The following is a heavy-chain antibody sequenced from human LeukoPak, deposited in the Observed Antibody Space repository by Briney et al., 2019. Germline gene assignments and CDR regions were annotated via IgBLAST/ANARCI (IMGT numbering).Heavy chain of an antibody. V-gene: IGHV4-30-2*01. CDR3: ARARKSSRYYFDY. CDR2: IYHSGST. J-gene: IGHJ4*02. Sequence: SETLSLTCAVSGGSISSGGYSWSLIRQPPGKGLEWIGYIYHSGSTYYNPSLKSRVTISVDRSKNQFSLKLSSVTAADTAVYYCARARKSSRYYFDYWGQGTLVTVSS. CDR1: GGSISSGGYS. D-gene: IGHD6-13*01.